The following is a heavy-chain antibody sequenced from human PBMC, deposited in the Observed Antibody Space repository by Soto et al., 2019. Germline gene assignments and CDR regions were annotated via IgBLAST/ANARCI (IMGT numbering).Heavy chain of an antibody. CDR1: GYTFTRDG. CDR3: ASDEHCGGAPVCRAMEV. D-gene: IGHD2-21*01. J-gene: IGHJ6*02. CDR2: ISGYNGNT. Sequence: QVQLVQSGAEVKKPGASVKVSCKASGYTFTRDGVSWVRQAPGQGLEWMGWISGYNGNTNYAQRFRDRVTLTTDTSTSTAYMALSSLRSNVSAVYYCASDEHCGGAPVCRAMEVWGQGTTISGSS. V-gene: IGHV1-18*04.